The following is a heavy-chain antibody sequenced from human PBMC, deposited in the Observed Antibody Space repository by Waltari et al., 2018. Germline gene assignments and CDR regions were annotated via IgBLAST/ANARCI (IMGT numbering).Heavy chain of an antibody. D-gene: IGHD2-21*01. CDR3: AREHTVIRRLSSSNWFDP. CDR1: SYSMTSGYY. J-gene: IGHJ5*02. Sequence: QVQLRESGPGLVKPSETLSLTCAVSSYSMTSGYYWGWIRQPPGKGLEWIGSSYHTGGTYYDPSLESRVTISVDTSKNQFSLNLFSVTAADTAVYYCAREHTVIRRLSSSNWFDPWGQGTLVTVSS. CDR2: SYHTGGT. V-gene: IGHV4-38-2*02.